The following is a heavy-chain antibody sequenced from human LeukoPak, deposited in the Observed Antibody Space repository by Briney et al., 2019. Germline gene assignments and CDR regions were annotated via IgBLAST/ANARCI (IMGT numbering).Heavy chain of an antibody. V-gene: IGHV3-33*01. CDR1: GFTFSSYG. CDR2: IWYDGSNK. D-gene: IGHD2-2*01. J-gene: IGHJ4*02. CDR3: ARDYGSTSCIDY. Sequence: SGRSLRLSCAASGFTFSSYGMHWVRQAPGKGLEWVAVIWYDGSNKYYADSVKGRFTISRDSSKNTLYLQMNSLRAEDTAVYYCARDYGSTSCIDYWGQGTLVTVSS.